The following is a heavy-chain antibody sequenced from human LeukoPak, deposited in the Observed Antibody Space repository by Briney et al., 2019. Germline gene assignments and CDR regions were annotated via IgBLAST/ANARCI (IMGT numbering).Heavy chain of an antibody. D-gene: IGHD3-22*01. V-gene: IGHV5-51*01. J-gene: IGHJ4*02. Sequence: GGALQISCKGSGYRFNNYWIGWVRPRPGKGGGWRGIIDPSEYDTRYSPSFQGQVTISVDKSISTAYVQWSSLKASDTAMYYCARRGGDSSAYHFDYWGQGALVTVSS. CDR2: IDPSEYDT. CDR1: GYRFNNYW. CDR3: ARRGGDSSAYHFDY.